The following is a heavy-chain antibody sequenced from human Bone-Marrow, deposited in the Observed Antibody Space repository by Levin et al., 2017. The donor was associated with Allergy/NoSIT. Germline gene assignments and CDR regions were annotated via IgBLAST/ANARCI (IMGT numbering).Heavy chain of an antibody. D-gene: IGHD4-23*01. J-gene: IGHJ6*03. Sequence: SETLSLTCTVSGGSISSYYWTWIRQAPEKRLEWIGYIYYNGKSNYNHSLKTRVSISIDTSKNLFSLSLSSVTAADSAIYYCARAIPSGGNSYYYYYMDVWGKGITVTVSS. CDR1: GGSISSYY. CDR3: ARAIPSGGNSYYYYYMDV. CDR2: IYYNGKS. V-gene: IGHV4-59*01.